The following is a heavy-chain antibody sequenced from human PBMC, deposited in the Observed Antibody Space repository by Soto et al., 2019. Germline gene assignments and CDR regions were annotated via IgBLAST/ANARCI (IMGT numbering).Heavy chain of an antibody. CDR3: ARHTLLSAVTNRFFDL. J-gene: IGHJ2*01. Sequence: PSETLSLTCTVSGGSMTSSPYYWGWIRHSPGKGLDWVASIYYRGTTYYNPSLESRVTISADTSKSQLSLKLTSVTAADTAVYYCARHTLLSAVTNRFFDLRGRGTLVTVS. D-gene: IGHD2-15*01. CDR1: GGSMTSSPYY. CDR2: IYYRGTT. V-gene: IGHV4-39*01.